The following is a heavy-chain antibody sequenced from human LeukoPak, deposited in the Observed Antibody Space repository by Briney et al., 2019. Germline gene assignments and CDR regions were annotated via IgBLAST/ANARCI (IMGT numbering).Heavy chain of an antibody. D-gene: IGHD3-3*01. J-gene: IGHJ6*02. CDR1: RFTFSCYW. CDR2: INSDGSNT. V-gene: IGHV3-74*01. Sequence: GGSLRLSCAASRFTFSCYWMHWVRQAPGKGLVWVSRINSDGSNTTYADSVKGRFTISRDNAKNTLYLQMNSLRAEDTAVYYCARATSGDYDFWSGYSVAYYHYGMDVWGQGTTVTVSS. CDR3: ARATSGDYDFWSGYSVAYYHYGMDV.